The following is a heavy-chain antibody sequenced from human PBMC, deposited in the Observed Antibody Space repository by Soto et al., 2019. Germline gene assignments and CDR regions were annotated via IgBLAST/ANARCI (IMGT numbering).Heavy chain of an antibody. CDR3: ARAQGDLEYAGNSWIVNWFEP. D-gene: IGHD6-13*01. CDR2: IYYSGST. CDR1: GGSVSSGSYY. Sequence: PXETLSLTCTVSGGSVSSGSYYWSWIRQPPWKGLEWIGYIYYSGSTNYNPSLKSRVTISEDTSKNQFSLKLSSVTAADTAVYYCARAQGDLEYAGNSWIVNWFEPWGQGTLGTVSS. V-gene: IGHV4-61*01. J-gene: IGHJ5*02.